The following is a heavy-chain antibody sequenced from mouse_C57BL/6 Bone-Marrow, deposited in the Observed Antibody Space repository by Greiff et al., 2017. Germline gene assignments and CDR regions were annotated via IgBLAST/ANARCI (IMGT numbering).Heavy chain of an antibody. V-gene: IGHV7-3*01. CDR1: GFTFTAYY. J-gene: IGHJ1*03. D-gene: IGHD1-1*01. CDR3: ASHYYGSRGGWYFDV. Sequence: EVQLVESGGGLVQPGGSLSLSCAASGFTFTAYYMSWVRQPPGKALEWLGFFRNKANGYTTEYSASVKGRFTISRDNSQSILYVHMNALRAEDSATYCCASHYYGSRGGWYFDVWGTGTTVTVSS. CDR2: FRNKANGYTT.